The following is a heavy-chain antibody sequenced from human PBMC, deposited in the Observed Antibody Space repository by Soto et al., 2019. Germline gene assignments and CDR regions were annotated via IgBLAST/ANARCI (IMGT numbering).Heavy chain of an antibody. CDR1: GFTVSNYY. Sequence: GSLRLSCAASGFTVSNYYMTWVRQAPGKGLEWVSFIYTGGSAKYADSVKGRFTISRDNSKSTLYLQMNNLRAEDTAVYYCARIMSGDYSDYFDYWGPGTLVTVSS. CDR3: ARIMSGDYSDYFDY. J-gene: IGHJ4*02. CDR2: IYTGGSA. D-gene: IGHD3-16*01. V-gene: IGHV3-66*01.